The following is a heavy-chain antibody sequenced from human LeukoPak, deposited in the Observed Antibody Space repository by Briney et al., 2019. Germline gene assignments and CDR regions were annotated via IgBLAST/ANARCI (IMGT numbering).Heavy chain of an antibody. Sequence: GESLKISCKGSGYNFINYWIAWVRQMPGKGLGWMGIIYPGDSDTRYSPSFQGQVNISVDTSISTAYLQWSSLKASDTAMYYCARDVPCSGAYCYPLDWGQGTLVTVSS. J-gene: IGHJ4*02. V-gene: IGHV5-51*01. CDR3: ARDVPCSGAYCYPLD. D-gene: IGHD2-15*01. CDR1: GYNFINYW. CDR2: IYPGDSDT.